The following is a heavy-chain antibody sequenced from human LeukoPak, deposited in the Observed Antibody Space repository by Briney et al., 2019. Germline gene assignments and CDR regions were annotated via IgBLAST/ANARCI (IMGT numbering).Heavy chain of an antibody. Sequence: SETLSLTCTVSGGSISSFYWSWIRQPPGKGLEWIGFIDSSGSTNYNPSLKSRVTISVDTSKNQFSLRLSSVTAADTAVYYCARHMPESHAFDIWGPGTMVTVSS. CDR1: GGSISSFY. CDR3: ARHMPESHAFDI. J-gene: IGHJ3*02. D-gene: IGHD2-2*01. V-gene: IGHV4-59*08. CDR2: IDSSGST.